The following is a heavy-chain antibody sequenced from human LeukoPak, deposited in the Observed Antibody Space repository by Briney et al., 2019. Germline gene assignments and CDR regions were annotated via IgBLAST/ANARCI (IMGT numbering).Heavy chain of an antibody. CDR1: GGSISSYY. CDR3: AAQLDAGTDY. CDR2: IYYSGST. J-gene: IGHJ4*02. Sequence: SETLSLTCTVSGGSISSYYWSWIRQPPGKGLEWIGYIYYSGSTNYNPSLKSRVTMSVDTSKNQFSLKLSSVTAADTAVYYCAAQLDAGTDYWGQGTLVTVSS. D-gene: IGHD6-13*01. V-gene: IGHV4-59*01.